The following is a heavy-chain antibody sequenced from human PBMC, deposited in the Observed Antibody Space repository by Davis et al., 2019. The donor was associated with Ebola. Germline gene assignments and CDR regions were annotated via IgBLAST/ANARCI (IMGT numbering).Heavy chain of an antibody. J-gene: IGHJ6*02. D-gene: IGHD6-13*01. CDR3: ASLGGIAAAGTLYYYYGMDV. Sequence: GSLRLSCTVSGGSISSSYWSWIRQPPGKGLEWIGYISYSGSTNYNPSLKSRVTISVDTSKNQFSLKLSSVTAADTAVYYCASLGGIAAAGTLYYYYGMDVWGQGTTVTVSS. V-gene: IGHV4-59*12. CDR2: ISYSGST. CDR1: GGSISSSY.